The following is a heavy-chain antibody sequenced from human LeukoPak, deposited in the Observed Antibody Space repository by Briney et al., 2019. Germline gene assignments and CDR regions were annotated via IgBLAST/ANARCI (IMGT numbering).Heavy chain of an antibody. CDR3: ATAKTYYYDSSGDY. CDR2: FDPEDGET. D-gene: IGHD3-22*01. CDR1: GYTLTELS. J-gene: IGHJ4*02. V-gene: IGHV1-24*01. Sequence: ASVKVSCKVSGYTLTELSMHWVRQAPGKGLEWMGGFDPEDGETIYAQKFQGRVTMTEDTSTDTAYMELSSLRSEDTAVYYCATAKTYYYDSSGDYWGQGTLVTVSS.